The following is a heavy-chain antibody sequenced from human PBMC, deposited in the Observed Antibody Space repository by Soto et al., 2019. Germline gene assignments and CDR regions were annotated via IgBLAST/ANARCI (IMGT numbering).Heavy chain of an antibody. J-gene: IGHJ4*02. CDR3: ASTGLAYCGGDCFFFDY. CDR2: IYYSGST. V-gene: IGHV4-39*07. Sequence: SETLSLTCTVSGGSISSSSYYWGWIRQPPGKGLEWIGSIYYSGSTYYNPSLKSRVTISVDTSKNQFSLKLSSVTAADTAVYYCASTGLAYCGGDCFFFDYSGQGTLVTVSS. D-gene: IGHD2-21*02. CDR1: GGSISSSSYY.